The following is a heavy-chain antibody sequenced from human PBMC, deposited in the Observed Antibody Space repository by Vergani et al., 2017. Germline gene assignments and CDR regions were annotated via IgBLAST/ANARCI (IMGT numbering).Heavy chain of an antibody. J-gene: IGHJ4*02. CDR2: INHSGST. V-gene: IGHV4-34*01. CDR3: ARDTCSFCWYYYDSSGYFIDY. CDR1: GGSFSGYY. D-gene: IGHD3-22*01. Sequence: QVQLQQWGAGLLKPSETLSLTCAVYGGSFSGYYWSWIRQPPGKGLEWIGEINHSGSTNYNPSLKSRVTISVDTSKNQFSLKLSSVTAADTAVYYCARDTCSFCWYYYDSSGYFIDYWGQGTLVTVSS.